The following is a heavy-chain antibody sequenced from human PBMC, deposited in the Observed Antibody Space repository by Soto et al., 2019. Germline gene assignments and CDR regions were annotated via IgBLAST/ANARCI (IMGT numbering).Heavy chain of an antibody. CDR2: ISSSSSTI. V-gene: IGHV3-48*02. J-gene: IGHJ6*02. CDR1: GFTFSSYS. D-gene: IGHD6-13*01. Sequence: GRSLRLFCAASGFTFSSYSMNWVSQAPGKGLEWVSYISSSSSTIYYADSVKGRFTISRDNAKNSLYLQMNSLRDEDTAVYYCARGGSSWYLDFYGMDVWGHGTTVTIS. CDR3: ARGGSSWYLDFYGMDV.